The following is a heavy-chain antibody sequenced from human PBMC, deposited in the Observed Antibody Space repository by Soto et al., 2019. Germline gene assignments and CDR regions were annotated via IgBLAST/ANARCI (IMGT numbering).Heavy chain of an antibody. CDR3: ARVGGPALTHYWFDV. D-gene: IGHD3-16*01. CDR2: IYPDNSIT. J-gene: IGHJ5*02. CDR1: GYPFYGHW. V-gene: IGHV5-51*03. Sequence: EVQLVQSGAEVKKPGDSLKISCEGSGYPFYGHWIVWVRQMAGKGLEWMGMIYPDNSITIYSPSSQGQVTMSADKSINTPYLQWTTLTASAAAIVYCARVGGPALTHYWFDVWGQGTLVTVFS.